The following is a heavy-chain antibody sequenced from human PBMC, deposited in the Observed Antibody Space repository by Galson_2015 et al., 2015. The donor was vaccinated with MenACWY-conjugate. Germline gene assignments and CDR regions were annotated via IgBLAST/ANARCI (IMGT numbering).Heavy chain of an antibody. J-gene: IGHJ1*01. D-gene: IGHD3-9*01. CDR3: VKACYSRDWFSLYNFLLQH. Sequence: SLRLSCAASGFVFSSYTMHWVRQAPGEGLECISTISPSGSNTFYADSAKGRFSISRDNSKTTVYLHMSSLRPEDTAVYYCVKACYSRDWFSLYNFLLQHWGQGTHVIVSS. V-gene: IGHV3-64D*09. CDR1: GFVFSSYT. CDR2: ISPSGSNT.